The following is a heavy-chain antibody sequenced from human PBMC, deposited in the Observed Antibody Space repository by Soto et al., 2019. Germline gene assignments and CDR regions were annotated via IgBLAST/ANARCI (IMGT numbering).Heavy chain of an antibody. CDR3: ASPKIAFYNWFDP. J-gene: IGHJ5*02. CDR2: IYYSGST. CDR1: GGSISSSSYY. Sequence: SETLSLTCTVSGGSISSSSYYWGWIRQPPGKGLEWIGSIYYSGSTYYNPSLKSRVTISVDTSKNQFSLKLSSVTAADTAVYYCASPKIAFYNWFDPWGQGTLVTVS. V-gene: IGHV4-39*01. D-gene: IGHD3-3*02.